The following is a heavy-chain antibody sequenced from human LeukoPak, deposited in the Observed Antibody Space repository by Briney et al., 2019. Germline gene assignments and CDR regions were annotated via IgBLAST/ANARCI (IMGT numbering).Heavy chain of an antibody. J-gene: IGHJ4*02. CDR2: ISYDGSNK. CDR3: ARGRPHGNDY. CDR1: GFTFSSYA. V-gene: IGHV3-30*04. Sequence: GGSLRLSCAASGFTFSSYAMHWVRQAPGKGLEWVAVISYDGSNKYYADSVKGRITISRDNSKNTLYLQMNSLRVEDTAVYYCARGRPHGNDYWGQGTLVTVSS. D-gene: IGHD4-23*01.